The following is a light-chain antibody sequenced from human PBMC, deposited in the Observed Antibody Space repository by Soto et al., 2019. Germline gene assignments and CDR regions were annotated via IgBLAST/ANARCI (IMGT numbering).Light chain of an antibody. CDR1: QAIASS. Sequence: DIHLTQSPSFLSSSLGDRVTITCRASQAIASSLAWYQQKAGKAPKLLIYAASTLESGVPERFSGSGPGTEFTLTISRLQPEDFAIYYCQQYNSSPLTFGGGTKVEIK. CDR2: AAS. V-gene: IGKV1-9*01. J-gene: IGKJ4*01. CDR3: QQYNSSPLT.